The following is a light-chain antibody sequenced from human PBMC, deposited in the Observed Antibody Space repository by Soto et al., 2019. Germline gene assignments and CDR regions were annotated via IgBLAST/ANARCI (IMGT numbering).Light chain of an antibody. V-gene: IGLV2-11*01. CDR2: DVT. CDR3: CSYAGSYSVV. Sequence: QSALTQPPSVSGSPGQSVAISCTGTSSDVGGYNYVSWYQQYPGKAPKPMIFDVTKRPSGVPDRFSGSKSGNTASLTISGLQAEDEADYYGCSYAGSYSVVFGGGTKLTVL. CDR1: SSDVGGYNY. J-gene: IGLJ2*01.